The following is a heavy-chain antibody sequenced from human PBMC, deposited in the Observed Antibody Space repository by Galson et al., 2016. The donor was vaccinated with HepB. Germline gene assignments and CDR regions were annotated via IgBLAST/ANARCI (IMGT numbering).Heavy chain of an antibody. CDR1: GGTFGSYA. J-gene: IGHJ5*01. CDR3: ARDYYDITGYPRMDS. Sequence: SVKVSCKASGGTFGSYAISWVRQAPGQGLEWMGWTNPNSGGTKYAQKFQGRVTMTRDTSISTAYMELRRLRSDDTAVYYCARDYYDITGYPRMDSWGQGTLVTVSS. D-gene: IGHD3-22*01. V-gene: IGHV1-2*02. CDR2: TNPNSGGT.